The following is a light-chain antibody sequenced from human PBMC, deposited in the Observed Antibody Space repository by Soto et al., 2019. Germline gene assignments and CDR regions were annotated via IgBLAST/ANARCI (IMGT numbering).Light chain of an antibody. V-gene: IGKV3-20*01. CDR1: QSVSNSY. Sequence: EIVLTQSPGTLSLSPGERATLSCRASQSVSNSYLAWYQQKPGQAPRLLIYGASSRATGIPDRFSGSGSGTDLNLTISRLEPEDSAMYYCQQYGSSPLTFGGGTKVEIK. CDR3: QQYGSSPLT. CDR2: GAS. J-gene: IGKJ4*01.